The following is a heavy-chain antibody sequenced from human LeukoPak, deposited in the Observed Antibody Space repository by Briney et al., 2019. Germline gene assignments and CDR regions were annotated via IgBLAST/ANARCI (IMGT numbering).Heavy chain of an antibody. CDR1: GGSISSYY. CDR3: ARALEAVANNCFDP. Sequence: SETLSLTCTVSGGSISSYYWSWIRQPPGKGLEWIGYIYYSGSTNYNPSLKSRVTISVDTSKNQFSLKLSSVTAADTAVYYCARALEAVANNCFDPWGQGTLVTVSS. V-gene: IGHV4-59*01. D-gene: IGHD6-19*01. J-gene: IGHJ5*02. CDR2: IYYSGST.